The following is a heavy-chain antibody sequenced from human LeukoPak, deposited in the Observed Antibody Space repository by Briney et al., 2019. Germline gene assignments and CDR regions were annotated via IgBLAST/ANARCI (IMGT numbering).Heavy chain of an antibody. CDR1: GFTFSSYA. D-gene: IGHD3-10*01. Sequence: TGGSQRLSCAASGFTFSSYAMSWVRQAPGKGLEWVSAISGSGGSTYYADSVKGRFTISRDNSKNALYLQMNSLRAEDTAVYYCAKVSWYYYGSGSYSWFDPWGQGTLVTVSS. CDR2: ISGSGGST. V-gene: IGHV3-23*01. CDR3: AKVSWYYYGSGSYSWFDP. J-gene: IGHJ5*02.